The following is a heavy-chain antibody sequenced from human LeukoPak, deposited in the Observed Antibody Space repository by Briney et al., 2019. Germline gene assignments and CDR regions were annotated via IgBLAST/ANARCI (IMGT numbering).Heavy chain of an antibody. Sequence: GGSLRLSCAASGFTFSRHGMHWVRQAPGKGLEWVAVILYDGSNKYYADSVKGRFTISRDNSKNTLYLQMNSLRVEDTAVYYCARDAYTIGLDYWGQGTLVTVSS. D-gene: IGHD3-16*01. V-gene: IGHV3-30*03. J-gene: IGHJ4*02. CDR3: ARDAYTIGLDY. CDR2: ILYDGSNK. CDR1: GFTFSRHG.